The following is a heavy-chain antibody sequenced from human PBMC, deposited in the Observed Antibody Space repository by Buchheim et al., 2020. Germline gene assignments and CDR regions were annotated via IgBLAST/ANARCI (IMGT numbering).Heavy chain of an antibody. J-gene: IGHJ4*02. CDR2: IKTDGSVA. D-gene: IGHD6-19*01. CDR3: VRDGGSSDIDFDY. CDR1: GFAFSNYW. V-gene: IGHV3-74*01. Sequence: EVQLVESGGGLVQSGGSLRLSCAASGFAFSNYWMHWVRQTPGEGLVWVSCIKTDGSVAVYADSVKGRFTISRDNAKNTVYLEMNSLRSEDTAVYYCVRDGGSSDIDFDYWGQGTL.